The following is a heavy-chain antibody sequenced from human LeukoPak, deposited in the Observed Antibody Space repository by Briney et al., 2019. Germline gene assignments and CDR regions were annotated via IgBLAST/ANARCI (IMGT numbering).Heavy chain of an antibody. CDR3: ARQGQWLVSEIDY. J-gene: IGHJ4*02. CDR1: GYSFTSYW. D-gene: IGHD6-19*01. V-gene: IGHV5-51*01. CDR2: IYPGDSDT. Sequence: GESLQISCKGSGYSFTSYWIGWVRQMPGKGLEWMGIIYPGDSDTRYSPSFQGQVTLSADKSISTAYLQWSSLKASDTAMYYCARQGQWLVSEIDYWGQGTLVTVSS.